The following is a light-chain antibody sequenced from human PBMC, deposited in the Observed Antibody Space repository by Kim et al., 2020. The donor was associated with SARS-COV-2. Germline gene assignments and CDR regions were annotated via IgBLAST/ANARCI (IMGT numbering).Light chain of an antibody. V-gene: IGLV2-14*03. J-gene: IGLJ3*02. CDR1: GSDVGDYNS. Sequence: TISRPGTGSDVGDYNSVSWHQQHPGEAPKLMIYGVTKRPSGVSNRFSGSKSGNTASLTISGLQAEDEADYYCSSYTSGSTFVVFGGGTKLTVL. CDR3: SSYTSGSTFVV. CDR2: GVT.